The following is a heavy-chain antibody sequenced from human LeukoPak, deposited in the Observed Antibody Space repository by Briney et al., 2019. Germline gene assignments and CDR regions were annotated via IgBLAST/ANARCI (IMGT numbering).Heavy chain of an antibody. Sequence: SQTLSLTCTVSGGSISSGGYYWSWIRQPAGKGLEWIGRIYTSGSTNYNPSLKSRVTMSVDTSKNQFSLKLSSVTAADTAVYYCARDKYYYDSSGYYSKFDYWGQGTLVTVSS. D-gene: IGHD3-22*01. V-gene: IGHV4-61*02. CDR2: IYTSGST. CDR3: ARDKYYYDSSGYYSKFDY. J-gene: IGHJ4*02. CDR1: GGSISSGGYY.